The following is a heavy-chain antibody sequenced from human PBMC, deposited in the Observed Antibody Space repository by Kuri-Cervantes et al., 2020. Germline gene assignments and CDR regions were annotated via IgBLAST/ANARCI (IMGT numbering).Heavy chain of an antibody. CDR1: GFTFSSYA. D-gene: IGHD3-3*01. CDR2: ISGSGGST. CDR3: ARDSGYYTYIMDV. J-gene: IGHJ6*03. V-gene: IGHV3-23*01. Sequence: GGSLRLSCAASGFTFSSYAMSWVHQAPGKGLEWVSAISGSGGSTYYADSVRGRFTISRDNSKNTLYLQMNSLRAEDTAVYYCARDSGYYTYIMDVWGKGTTVTVSS.